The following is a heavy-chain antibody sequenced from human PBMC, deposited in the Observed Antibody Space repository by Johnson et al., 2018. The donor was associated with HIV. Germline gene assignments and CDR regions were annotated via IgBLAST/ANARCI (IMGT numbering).Heavy chain of an antibody. CDR1: AFNFNTYG. J-gene: IGHJ3*01. CDR2: IRYDGTSK. D-gene: IGHD1-26*01. V-gene: IGHV3-30*02. CDR3: ARDLIVGASGSDAFDV. Sequence: VQLVESGGGVVQPGGSLRLSCAASAFNFNTYGMDWVRQAPGKGLEWVAFIRYDGTSKYQADSVKGRFTISRDNSKNTLFMQMNSLRGEDTALYYCARDLIVGASGSDAFDVWGQGTAVTVSS.